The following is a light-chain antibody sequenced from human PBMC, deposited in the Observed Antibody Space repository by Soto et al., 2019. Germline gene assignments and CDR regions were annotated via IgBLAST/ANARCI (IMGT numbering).Light chain of an antibody. Sequence: EIVLTQSPVTLSLSPGERATLSCMASQSVSSSYLAWYQQKPGQAPRILIYGASSRATGIPDRFSGSGSGTDFTLTISRLEPEDFAVYYCQQYGSHGTFGQGTKVDIK. J-gene: IGKJ1*01. V-gene: IGKV3-20*01. CDR1: QSVSSSY. CDR2: GAS. CDR3: QQYGSHGT.